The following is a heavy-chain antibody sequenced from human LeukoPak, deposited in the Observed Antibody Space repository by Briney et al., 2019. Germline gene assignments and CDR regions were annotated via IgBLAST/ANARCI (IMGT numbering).Heavy chain of an antibody. CDR1: GGSFSGYY. Sequence: PSETLSLTCAVYGGSFSGYYWSWIRQPPGKGLEWIGEINHSGSTNYNPSLKSRVTISVDTSKNQFFLKLSSVTAADTAVYYCARVVGDTAIYYFDYWGQGTLVTVSS. CDR3: ARVVGDTAIYYFDY. D-gene: IGHD5-18*01. CDR2: INHSGST. V-gene: IGHV4-34*01. J-gene: IGHJ4*02.